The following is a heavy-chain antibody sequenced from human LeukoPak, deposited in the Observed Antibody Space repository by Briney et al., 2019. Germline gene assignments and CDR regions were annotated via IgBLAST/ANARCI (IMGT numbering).Heavy chain of an antibody. CDR2: IDTNTGNP. V-gene: IGHV7-4-1*02. CDR1: GYIFNSYY. Sequence: ASVKVSCKASGYIFNSYYIHWVRQAPGQGLEWMGWIDTNTGNPTYAQGFIGRFVFSLDTSVTTAYLQISSLKAEDTAVYYCARGYDTTGYFSYWGQGTLVAVSS. CDR3: ARGYDTTGYFSY. J-gene: IGHJ4*02. D-gene: IGHD3-22*01.